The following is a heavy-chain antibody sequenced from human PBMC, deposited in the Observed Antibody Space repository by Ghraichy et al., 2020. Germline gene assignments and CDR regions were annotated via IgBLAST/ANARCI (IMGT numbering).Heavy chain of an antibody. CDR3: ARVRPTEQDAFDI. J-gene: IGHJ3*02. CDR1: GFTVSSNY. D-gene: IGHD1-26*01. V-gene: IGHV3-53*01. Sequence: GESLNISCAASGFTVSSNYMSWVRQAPGKGLEWVSVIYSGGSTYYADSVKGRFTISRDNSKNTLYLQMNSLRAEDTAVYYCARVRPTEQDAFDIWGQGTMVTVSS. CDR2: IYSGGST.